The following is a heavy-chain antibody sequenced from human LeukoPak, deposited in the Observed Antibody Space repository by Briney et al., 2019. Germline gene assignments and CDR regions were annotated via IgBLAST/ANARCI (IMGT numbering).Heavy chain of an antibody. CDR2: INHDGSEK. CDR3: ARENWFQDY. V-gene: IGHV3-7*01. D-gene: IGHD3-9*01. J-gene: IGHJ4*02. CDR1: GFTFTSYW. Sequence: GSLRPSCAASGFTFTSYWMTWVRQAPGKGLEWVANINHDGSEKFYVDSVRGRFTFSRDNADNSLYLQMDSLRVEDTAVYYCARENWFQDYWGQGTLVTVSS.